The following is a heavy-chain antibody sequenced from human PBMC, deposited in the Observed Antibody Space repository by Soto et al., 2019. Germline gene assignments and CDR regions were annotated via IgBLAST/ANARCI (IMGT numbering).Heavy chain of an antibody. CDR1: GYTFTNSY. D-gene: IGHD6-13*01. J-gene: IGHJ4*02. CDR3: ARNLAAGDY. CDR2: LNPNGGST. Sequence: QVQLVQSGAEVKKPGASVKVSCKASGYTFTNSYIHWVRQAPGQGLEWMALLNPNGGSTNYAQNFQGRVSVTRDTSTSTVYMELTRLSSEDTAVYYCARNLAAGDYWGQVTLVTVAS. V-gene: IGHV1-46*01.